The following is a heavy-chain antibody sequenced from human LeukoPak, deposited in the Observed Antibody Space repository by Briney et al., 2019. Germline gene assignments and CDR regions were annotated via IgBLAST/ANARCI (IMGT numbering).Heavy chain of an antibody. CDR2: MNPNSGNT. CDR1: GYTFTSYD. CDR3: AKVRGGAAAGDFDY. Sequence: ASVKVSCKASGYTFTSYDINWVRQATGQGLEWMGWMNPNSGNTGYAQKFQGRVTMTRNTSISTAYMELSSLRAEDTAVYYCAKVRGGAAAGDFDYWGQGTLVTVSS. J-gene: IGHJ4*02. D-gene: IGHD6-13*01. V-gene: IGHV1-8*01.